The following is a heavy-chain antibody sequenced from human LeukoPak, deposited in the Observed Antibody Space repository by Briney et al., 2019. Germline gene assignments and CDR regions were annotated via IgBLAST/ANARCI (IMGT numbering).Heavy chain of an antibody. CDR1: GFTFSSYS. V-gene: IGHV3-21*01. CDR3: ARDSSANSAFDY. Sequence: GGSLRLSCAASGFTFSSYSMNWVRQAPGKGLEWVSSISSSSSYIYYADSVKGRFTISRDNAKNTLYLQMNSLRAEDTAVYYCARDSSANSAFDYWGQGTLVTVSS. CDR2: ISSSSSYI. J-gene: IGHJ4*02. D-gene: IGHD2-15*01.